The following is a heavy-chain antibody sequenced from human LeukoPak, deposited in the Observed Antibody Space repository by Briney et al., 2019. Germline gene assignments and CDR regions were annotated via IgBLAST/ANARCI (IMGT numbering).Heavy chain of an antibody. CDR1: GGSISSGGYY. Sequence: SETLSLTCTVSGGSISSGGYYWSWIRQHGGKGLEWIGYIYYSGSTYYNPSLKSRVTISVDTSKNQFSLKLSSVTAADTAVYYCAREGLTTPGAFDIWGQGTMVTVSS. V-gene: IGHV4-31*03. CDR2: IYYSGST. D-gene: IGHD3-3*01. CDR3: AREGLTTPGAFDI. J-gene: IGHJ3*02.